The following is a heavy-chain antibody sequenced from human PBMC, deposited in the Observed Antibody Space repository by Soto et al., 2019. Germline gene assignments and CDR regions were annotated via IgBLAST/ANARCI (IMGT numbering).Heavy chain of an antibody. CDR3: ARVITFLGYYYGMDV. CDR2: IYHSGST. Sequence: PSETLSLTCAVSGGSISSGGYSWSWIRQPPGKGLEWIGYIYHSGSTYYNPSLKSRVTISVDRSKNQFSLKLSSVTAADTAVYYCARVITFLGYYYGMDVWGQGTTVTVSS. CDR1: GGSISSGGYS. D-gene: IGHD3-16*02. J-gene: IGHJ6*02. V-gene: IGHV4-30-2*01.